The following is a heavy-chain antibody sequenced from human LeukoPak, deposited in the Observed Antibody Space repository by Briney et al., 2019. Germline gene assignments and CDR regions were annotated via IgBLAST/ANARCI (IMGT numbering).Heavy chain of an antibody. J-gene: IGHJ4*02. V-gene: IGHV4-59*01. Sequence: SETLSLTCTVSGGSISSYYWSWIRQPPGKGLEWIGYIYYSGSTNYNPSLKSRVTISVDTSKNQFSLKLSSVTAADTAVYYCARSILYSSSSPFDYWGRGTLVTVSS. D-gene: IGHD6-6*01. CDR3: ARSILYSSSSPFDY. CDR1: GGSISSYY. CDR2: IYYSGST.